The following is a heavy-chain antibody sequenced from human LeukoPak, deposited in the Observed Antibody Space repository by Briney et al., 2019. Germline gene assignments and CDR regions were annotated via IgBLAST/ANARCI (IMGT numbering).Heavy chain of an antibody. CDR2: INLSGGST. V-gene: IGHV1-46*01. Sequence: AASVKVSCKASGYTFTSYYMHWVRQAPGQGLEWMGIINLSGGSTSYAQKFQGRVTMTRDTSTSTVYMELSSLRSEDTAVYYCARDFIAARGPNWFDPWGQGTLVTVSS. D-gene: IGHD6-6*01. J-gene: IGHJ5*02. CDR1: GYTFTSYY. CDR3: ARDFIAARGPNWFDP.